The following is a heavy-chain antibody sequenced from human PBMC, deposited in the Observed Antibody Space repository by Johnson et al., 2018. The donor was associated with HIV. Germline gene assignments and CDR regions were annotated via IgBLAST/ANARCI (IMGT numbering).Heavy chain of an antibody. J-gene: IGHJ3*01. CDR1: GFTFSTYG. Sequence: QVQLVESGGGVVQPGRSLRLSCAASGFTFSTYGMHWVRQAPGKGLEWVAVMWYDGSNKYYADSVNGRFTISRDNSKNTLYLQMNSLRAEDTAVYYCVKMYYNFWSGYSAQMDAFDVWGQGTMVTVSS. V-gene: IGHV3-33*06. CDR3: VKMYYNFWSGYSAQMDAFDV. CDR2: MWYDGSNK. D-gene: IGHD3-3*01.